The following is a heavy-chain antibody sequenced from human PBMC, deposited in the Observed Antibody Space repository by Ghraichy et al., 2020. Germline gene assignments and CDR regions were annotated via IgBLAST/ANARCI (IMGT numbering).Heavy chain of an antibody. D-gene: IGHD3-16*02. CDR2: IYGGGST. Sequence: GGSLRLSCAVSGFTVNTNYMTWVRQAPGKGLEWVSVIYGGGSTYYADSVKGRFTISRDHSKNTLYLQMNKLRADDMAVYYCASSLSMDVWGNGTTVTVSS. J-gene: IGHJ6*03. CDR1: GFTVNTNY. CDR3: ASSLSMDV. V-gene: IGHV3-53*01.